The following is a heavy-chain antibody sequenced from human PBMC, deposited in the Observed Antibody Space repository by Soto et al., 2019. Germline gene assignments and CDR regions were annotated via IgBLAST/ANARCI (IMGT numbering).Heavy chain of an antibody. Sequence: QVLLQESGPGVVRPSQTLSLTCSVSGGSINSGAYYWSWIRQHPGKGLGWIGYIYYSGTTYYNPSLKSRVTGSVDTSKYEFSLGLTSVTAADTAVYFGARVMKIATTTRHYRRYFDYWGQGTLVRVSP. D-gene: IGHD1-1*01. CDR1: GGSINSGAYY. CDR3: ARVMKIATTTRHYRRYFDY. J-gene: IGHJ4*02. V-gene: IGHV4-31*03. CDR2: IYYSGTT.